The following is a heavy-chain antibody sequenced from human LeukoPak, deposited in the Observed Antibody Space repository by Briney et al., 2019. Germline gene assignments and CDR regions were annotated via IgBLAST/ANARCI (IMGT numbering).Heavy chain of an antibody. CDR2: ISDNGGTT. J-gene: IGHJ6*02. D-gene: IGHD2-2*01. CDR1: GFTFSSYA. Sequence: GGSLRLSCAASGFTFSSYAMSWVRQAPGKGPEWVSAISDNGGTTFYADSVKGRFTISRDNSKNTLYVQMNSLRAEDTAIYYCAKALPYYYFHGLDVWGQGTTVTVSS. CDR3: AKALPYYYFHGLDV. V-gene: IGHV3-23*01.